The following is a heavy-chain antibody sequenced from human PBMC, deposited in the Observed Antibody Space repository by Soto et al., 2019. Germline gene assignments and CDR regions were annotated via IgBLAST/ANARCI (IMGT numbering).Heavy chain of an antibody. CDR2: IWYDGSYK. CDR1: GFTFSHYG. V-gene: IGHV3-33*01. Sequence: QVQLVESGGGVVQPGRSLRLSCVASGFTFSHYGMNWVRQAPGKGLEWVAVIWYDGSYKYYADSVKGRFTISRDNSKNTLYLQRNSLRAEDTAVYYCARWAGSSSSVRFDPWCQGTLVTVSS. CDR3: ARWAGSSSSVRFDP. J-gene: IGHJ5*02. D-gene: IGHD6-13*01.